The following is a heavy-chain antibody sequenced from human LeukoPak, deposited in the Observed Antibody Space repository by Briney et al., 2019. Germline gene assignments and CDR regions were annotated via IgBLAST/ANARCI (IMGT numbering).Heavy chain of an antibody. CDR3: ARDLIHGSGTYFNPLGY. J-gene: IGHJ4*02. V-gene: IGHV4-4*07. D-gene: IGHD3-10*01. Sequence: SETLSLTCTVSGGSINTQYWSWIRQPAGKRLEWIGRIYSSGSTNYNTSLMTRLTMSVDTSKNQISLNLHSVTAADTAVYYCARDLIHGSGTYFNPLGYWGLGILVTVSS. CDR1: GGSINTQY. CDR2: IYSSGST.